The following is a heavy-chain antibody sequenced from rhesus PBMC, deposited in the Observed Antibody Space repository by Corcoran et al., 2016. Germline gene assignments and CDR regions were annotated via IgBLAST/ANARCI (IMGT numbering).Heavy chain of an antibody. J-gene: IGHJ4*01. CDR1: GGTISSGSYY. CDR3: ARGYWDFDY. CDR2: IYSNSEST. Sequence: QVQLQESGPGVVKPSETLSLTCAVSGGTISSGSYYWRWCRPPPGKGLEWIGGIYSNSESTNYNPSLKSRVTISKDTSKNQFSLKLSSVTATDTAVYYCARGYWDFDYWGQGVLVTVSS. V-gene: IGHV4S12*01. D-gene: IGHD3-34*01.